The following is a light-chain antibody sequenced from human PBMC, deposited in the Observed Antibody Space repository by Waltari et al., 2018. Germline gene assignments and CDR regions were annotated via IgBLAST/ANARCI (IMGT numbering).Light chain of an antibody. V-gene: IGLV2-14*03. CDR2: DVS. CDR1: SSDVGGYNY. CDR3: SSYTSSSTLWV. Sequence: QSALTQPASVSGSPGQSITISCTGTSSDVGGYNYVSWYQQHPGKAPKLRIYDVSNRASGVSKRFSGSKSGNTASLTISGLQAEDEADYYCSSYTSSSTLWVFGGGTKLTVL. J-gene: IGLJ3*02.